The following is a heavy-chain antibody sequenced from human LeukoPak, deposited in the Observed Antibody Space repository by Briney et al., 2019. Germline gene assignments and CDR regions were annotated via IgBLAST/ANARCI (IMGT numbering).Heavy chain of an antibody. Sequence: GESLKISCRCSGYSFINYYIGWVRQMPGKGLEWVGVTYPGGSDTRYSPSFQGQVTISADKSTTTVYLQWSSLKASDTAMYYCARQYSRGWYRHFDYWGQGTLVTVSS. CDR3: ARQYSRGWYRHFDY. D-gene: IGHD6-19*01. V-gene: IGHV5-51*01. CDR1: GYSFINYY. J-gene: IGHJ4*02. CDR2: TYPGGSDT.